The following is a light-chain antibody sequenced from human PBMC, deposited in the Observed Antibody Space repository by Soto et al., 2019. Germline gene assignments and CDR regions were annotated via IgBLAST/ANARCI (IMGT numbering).Light chain of an antibody. CDR3: CSYAGKSNLGL. CDR1: SSDVGGYNY. Sequence: QSALTQPRSVSGSPGQSVTISCTGTSSDVGGYNYVSWFSQHPRKAPQLMIYDVNKRPSGVPDRFSGSKSANTASLTISGLRAEDDADYYCCSYAGKSNLGLFGGGTKVTVL. V-gene: IGLV2-11*01. J-gene: IGLJ3*02. CDR2: DVN.